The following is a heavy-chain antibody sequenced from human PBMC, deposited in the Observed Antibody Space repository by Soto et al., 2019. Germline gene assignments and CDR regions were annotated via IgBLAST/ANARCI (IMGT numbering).Heavy chain of an antibody. CDR3: AKLGQQRDYYYGMDV. J-gene: IGHJ6*02. D-gene: IGHD6-13*01. Sequence: QTGGSLRLSCAASGFTFSSYAMSWVRQAPGKGLEWVSAISGSGGSTYYADSVKGRFTISRDNSKNTLYLQMNSLRAEDTAVYYCAKLGQQRDYYYGMDVWGQGTTVTVSS. CDR2: ISGSGGST. V-gene: IGHV3-23*01. CDR1: GFTFSSYA.